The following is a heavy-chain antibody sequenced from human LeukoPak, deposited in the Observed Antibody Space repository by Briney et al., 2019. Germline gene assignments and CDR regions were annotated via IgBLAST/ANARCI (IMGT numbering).Heavy chain of an antibody. CDR1: GYTFTTYG. Sequence: ASVKVSCKASGYTFTTYGISWVRQAPGQGLEWMGWISGNNGNTKYAQKFQGRVTMTRDTSISTANMELSRLTSDDTAVYYCARVNTTLDYWGQGTLVTASS. V-gene: IGHV1-18*01. J-gene: IGHJ4*02. CDR3: ARVNTTLDY. D-gene: IGHD1-14*01. CDR2: ISGNNGNT.